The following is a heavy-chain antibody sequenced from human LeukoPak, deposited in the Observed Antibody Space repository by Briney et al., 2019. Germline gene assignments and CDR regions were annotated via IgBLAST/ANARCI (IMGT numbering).Heavy chain of an antibody. D-gene: IGHD2-21*02. J-gene: IGHJ3*02. Sequence: GASVKVSCKASGGTFSSYAMSWVRQAPGKGLEWVSAISGSGGSTYYADSVKGRFTISRDNSKNTLYLQMNSLRAEDTAVYYCAKDFPDSDAFDIWGQGTMVTVSS. CDR2: ISGSGGST. V-gene: IGHV3-23*01. CDR3: AKDFPDSDAFDI. CDR1: GGTFSSYA.